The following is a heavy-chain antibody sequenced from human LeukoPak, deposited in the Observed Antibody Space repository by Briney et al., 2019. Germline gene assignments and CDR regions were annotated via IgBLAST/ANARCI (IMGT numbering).Heavy chain of an antibody. V-gene: IGHV1-2*02. D-gene: IGHD3-22*01. CDR3: ARALPRGLIVLVPRERYSSDY. Sequence: ASVSVTCKASGYTFTVYYLRWLRQAPGQGLEWMGWINPNNDSTNYAEKFQGRVTMTRDTSISTAYMELSRLRSDYTAVYYCARALPRGLIVLVPRERYSSDYSGQRTLVTASP. CDR1: GYTFTVYY. J-gene: IGHJ4*02. CDR2: INPNNDST.